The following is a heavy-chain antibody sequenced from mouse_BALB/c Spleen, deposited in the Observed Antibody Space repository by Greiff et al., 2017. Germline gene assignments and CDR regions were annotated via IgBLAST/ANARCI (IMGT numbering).Heavy chain of an antibody. CDR1: GYTFTSYW. Sequence: VQLQQSGAELAKPGASVKMSCKASGYTFTSYWMHWVKQRPGQGLEWIGYINPSTGYTEYNQKFKDKATLTANKSSSTAYMQLSSLTSEDSAVYYCARTLYDGYYYAMDYWGQGTSVTVSS. CDR3: ARTLYDGYYYAMDY. D-gene: IGHD2-3*01. V-gene: IGHV1-7*01. CDR2: INPSTGYT. J-gene: IGHJ4*01.